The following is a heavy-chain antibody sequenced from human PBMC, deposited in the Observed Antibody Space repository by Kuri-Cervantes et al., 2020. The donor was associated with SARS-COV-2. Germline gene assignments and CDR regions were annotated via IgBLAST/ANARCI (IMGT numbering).Heavy chain of an antibody. CDR3: ASTAIAAAGRFDY. Sequence: SETLSLTCTVYGGSFSGYYWSWIRQPPGKGLEWIGEINHSGSTNYNPSLKSRVTISVDTSKNQFSLKLSSVTAADTAVYYCASTAIAAAGRFDYWGQGTLVTVSS. J-gene: IGHJ4*02. CDR2: INHSGST. CDR1: GGSFSGYY. V-gene: IGHV4-34*01. D-gene: IGHD6-13*01.